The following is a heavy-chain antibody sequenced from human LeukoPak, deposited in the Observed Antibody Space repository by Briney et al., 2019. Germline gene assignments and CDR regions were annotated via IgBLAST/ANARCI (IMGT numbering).Heavy chain of an antibody. CDR2: IYYSGST. CDR1: GFTFSNYA. CDR3: ARHDQQQLVFDP. D-gene: IGHD6-13*01. V-gene: IGHV4-39*01. J-gene: IGHJ5*02. Sequence: KSGGSLRLSCAASGFTFSNYAMSWVRQPPGKGLEWIGSIYYSGSTYYNPSLKSRVTISVDTSKNQFSLKLSSVTAADTAVYYCARHDQQQLVFDPWGQGTLVTVSS.